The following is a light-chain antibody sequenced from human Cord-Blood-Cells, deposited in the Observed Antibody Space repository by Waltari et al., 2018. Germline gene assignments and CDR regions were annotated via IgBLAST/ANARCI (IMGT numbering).Light chain of an antibody. J-gene: IGKJ2*01. CDR3: QQYGSSPYT. CDR2: GAS. CDR1: QSVSSSY. Sequence: EIVLTQSPATLSLSPGKRPTLSCRASQSVSSSYLAWYQQKPGQAPRLLIYGASSRATGIPDRFSGSGSGTDFTLTISRLEPEDFAVYYCQQYGSSPYTFGQGTKLEIK. V-gene: IGKV3-20*01.